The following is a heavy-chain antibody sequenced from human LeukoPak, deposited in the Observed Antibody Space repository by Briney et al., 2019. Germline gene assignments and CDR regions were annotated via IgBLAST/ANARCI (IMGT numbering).Heavy chain of an antibody. J-gene: IGHJ4*02. V-gene: IGHV3-33*06. CDR2: IWYDGSNK. CDR3: AKDRSYAPPPDY. CDR1: GFTFSSYG. D-gene: IGHD3-16*01. Sequence: PGGSLRLSCAASGFTFSSYGMHWVRQAPGKGLDWVAVIWYDGSNKYYADSVKGRFTISRDNSKNTLYLQMNSLRAEDTAVYYCAKDRSYAPPPDYWGQGTLVTVSS.